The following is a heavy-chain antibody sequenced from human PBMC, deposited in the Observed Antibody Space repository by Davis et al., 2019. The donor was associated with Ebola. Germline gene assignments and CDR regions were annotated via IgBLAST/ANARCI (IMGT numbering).Heavy chain of an antibody. Sequence: AASVKVSCKASGGTFSSYAISWVRQAPGQGLEWMGGIIPIFGIANYAQKFQGRVTITADKSTSTAYMELSSLRSEDTAVYYCARWGTIMGDYFDYWGQGTLVTVSS. V-gene: IGHV1-69*10. CDR1: GGTFSSYA. J-gene: IGHJ4*02. CDR3: ARWGTIMGDYFDY. CDR2: IIPIFGIA. D-gene: IGHD3-16*01.